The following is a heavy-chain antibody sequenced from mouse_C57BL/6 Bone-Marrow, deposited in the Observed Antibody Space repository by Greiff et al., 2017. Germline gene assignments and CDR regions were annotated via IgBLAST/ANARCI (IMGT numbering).Heavy chain of an antibody. V-gene: IGHV14-3*01. Sequence: VQLKESVAELVRPGASVKLSCTASGFNIKNTYMHWVKQRPEQGLEWIGRIDPANGNTKYAPKFQGKATITADTSSNTAYLQRSSLTSAGTAFYYWAPYYCGTSAWFADWGQGTLVTVSA. J-gene: IGHJ3*01. CDR3: APYYCGTSAWFAD. CDR1: GFNIKNTY. D-gene: IGHD1-1*01. CDR2: IDPANGNT.